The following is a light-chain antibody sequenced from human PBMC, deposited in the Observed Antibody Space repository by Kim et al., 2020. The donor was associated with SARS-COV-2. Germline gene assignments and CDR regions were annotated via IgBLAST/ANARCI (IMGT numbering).Light chain of an antibody. CDR1: TRDVGDSNY. Sequence: QEVTLACTESTRDVGDSNYAYWYQQRPGKAPQLLIYDVNKRPSGVPARFSGSKSGNTASLTISGLLADDEADYYCCSYAGKYTLLFGGGTQLTVL. CDR3: CSYAGKYTLL. V-gene: IGLV2-11*01. J-gene: IGLJ2*01. CDR2: DVN.